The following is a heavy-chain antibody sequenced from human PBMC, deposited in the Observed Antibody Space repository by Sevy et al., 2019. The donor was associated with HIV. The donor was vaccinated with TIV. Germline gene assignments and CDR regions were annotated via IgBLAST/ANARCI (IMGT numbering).Heavy chain of an antibody. D-gene: IGHD5-12*01. CDR2: ISSSGSTI. J-gene: IGHJ4*02. V-gene: IGHV3-48*02. CDR1: GFTFSTYS. Sequence: GGSLRLSCAASGFTFSTYSMNWVRQAPGKGLEWVSYISSSGSTIYYADSVKGRFTISRAKAKNSLYLQMNSLMDEDTAVYYCAREMATIGGKGVFDYWGQGTLVTVSS. CDR3: AREMATIGGKGVFDY.